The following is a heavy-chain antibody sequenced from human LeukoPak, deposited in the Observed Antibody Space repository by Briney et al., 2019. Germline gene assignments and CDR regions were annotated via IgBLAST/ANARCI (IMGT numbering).Heavy chain of an antibody. V-gene: IGHV3-7*01. CDR3: ANLGPPGRDHYLES. CDR2: INQVGSSK. Sequence: GESLRLSCAASGFTFTTYWMGWVRQAPGKGPEWVANINQVGSSKYFVDSVKGRFIISRDNAKNSLYLQMNSLRDEDTAVYYCANLGPPGRDHYLESWGQGTLVTVSS. CDR1: GFTFTTYW. J-gene: IGHJ4*02. D-gene: IGHD5-24*01.